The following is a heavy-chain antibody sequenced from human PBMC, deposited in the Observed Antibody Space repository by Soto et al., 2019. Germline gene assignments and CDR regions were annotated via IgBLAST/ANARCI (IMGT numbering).Heavy chain of an antibody. CDR2: ISSSVSTI. CDR1: GLSFRNYS. V-gene: IGHV3-48*02. CDR3: ARHNNVVFYDAFDI. J-gene: IGHJ3*02. D-gene: IGHD2-15*01. Sequence: EVQLVESGGDLVQSGGSLRLSCAASGLSFRNYSMNWVRQAPGKGLEWLSYISSSVSTIYYADSVMGRFTISRDRAKNSLYLHMNSLRDGDTAVYYCARHNNVVFYDAFDIWGQGTMVTDSS.